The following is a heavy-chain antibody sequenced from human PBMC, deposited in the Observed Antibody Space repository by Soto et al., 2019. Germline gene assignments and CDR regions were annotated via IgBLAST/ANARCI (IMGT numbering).Heavy chain of an antibody. CDR1: GGTFSSYA. V-gene: IGHV1-69*12. CDR2: IIPIFGTA. Sequence: QVQLVQSGAEVKKPGSSVKVSCKASGGTFSSYAISWVRQAPGQGLEWMGGIIPIFGTANYAQKVQGRVTITADESTSTAYMELSSLRSEDTAVYYCARAADYYDSSSTDADAFDIWGQGTMVTVSS. J-gene: IGHJ3*02. CDR3: ARAADYYDSSSTDADAFDI. D-gene: IGHD3-22*01.